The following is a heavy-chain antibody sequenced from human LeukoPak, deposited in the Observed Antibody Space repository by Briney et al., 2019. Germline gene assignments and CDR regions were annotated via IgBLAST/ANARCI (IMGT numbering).Heavy chain of an antibody. Sequence: SETLSLTCTVSGGSISSYFWSWIRQPPGEGLEWIGYIYYSGSTNYNPSLKSRVTISVDTSKNQFSLKLSSVTAADTAVYYCARDRFLYGSGPLSFDPWGQGTLVTVSS. CDR3: ARDRFLYGSGPLSFDP. D-gene: IGHD3-10*01. CDR1: GGSISSYF. CDR2: IYYSGST. V-gene: IGHV4-59*01. J-gene: IGHJ5*02.